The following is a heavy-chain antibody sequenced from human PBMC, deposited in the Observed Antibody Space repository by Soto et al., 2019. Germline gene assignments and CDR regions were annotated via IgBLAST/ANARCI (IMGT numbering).Heavy chain of an antibody. D-gene: IGHD3-3*01. V-gene: IGHV1-69*12. CDR3: ARDLGDVWSGYYTGRRYYYGMDV. Sequence: QVQLVQSGAEVKKPGSSVKVSCKASGGTFSSYAISWVRQAPGQGLEWMGGIIPIFGTANYAQKFQGRVTITADESTSTAYMELSSLRSEDTAVYYCARDLGDVWSGYYTGRRYYYGMDVWGQGTTVTVAS. CDR1: GGTFSSYA. CDR2: IIPIFGTA. J-gene: IGHJ6*02.